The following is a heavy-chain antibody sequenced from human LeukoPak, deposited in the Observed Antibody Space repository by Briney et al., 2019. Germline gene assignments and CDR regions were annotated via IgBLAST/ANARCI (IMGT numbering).Heavy chain of an antibody. CDR2: IKQDGSEK. Sequence: PGGSLRLSCAASGFTFSSYWMSWVRQAPGKGLEWVANIKQDGSEKYYVDSVKGRFTISRDNAKNSLYLQMNSLRAEDTAVYYCARDSSYADYYYYYMDVWGKGTTVTVSS. CDR3: ARDSSYADYYYYYMDV. D-gene: IGHD3-16*01. CDR1: GFTFSSYW. J-gene: IGHJ6*03. V-gene: IGHV3-7*01.